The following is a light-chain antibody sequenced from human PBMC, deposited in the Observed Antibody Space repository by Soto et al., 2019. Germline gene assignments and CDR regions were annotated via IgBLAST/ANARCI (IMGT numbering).Light chain of an antibody. CDR2: DTT. J-gene: IGLJ1*01. CDR1: TGAVTSGHH. Sequence: QAVVTQEPSLTVSPGGTVTLTCGSSTGAVTSGHHPHWFQQKPGQAPRTLIYDTTKKYSWTPAGFSGSLLGGKAALPLSGAQPEDEAEDFCLLSYSGARRLFRSGTKRTVL. V-gene: IGLV7-46*01. CDR3: LLSYSGARRL.